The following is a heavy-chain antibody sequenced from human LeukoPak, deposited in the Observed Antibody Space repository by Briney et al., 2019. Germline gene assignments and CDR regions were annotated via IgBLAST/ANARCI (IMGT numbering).Heavy chain of an antibody. CDR3: ARDRDGVGAIAAAFDI. Sequence: SETLSLTCTVSGGSISSSSYSWSWIRQPPGKGLEWIGSIYYSGSTYYNPSLKSRVTISVDTSKNQFSLKLSSVTAADTAVYYCARDRDGVGAIAAAFDIWGQGTMVTVSS. J-gene: IGHJ3*02. V-gene: IGHV4-39*07. CDR2: IYYSGST. D-gene: IGHD1-26*01. CDR1: GGSISSSSYS.